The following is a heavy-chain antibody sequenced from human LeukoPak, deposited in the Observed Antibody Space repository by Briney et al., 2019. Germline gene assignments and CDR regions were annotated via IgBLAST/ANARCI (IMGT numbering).Heavy chain of an antibody. D-gene: IGHD1-26*01. CDR2: ISSDGIDT. CDR1: GFPFSTYW. CDR3: ARAFSGVGDAYDI. V-gene: IGHV3-74*01. J-gene: IGHJ3*02. Sequence: GGSLRLSCAASGFPFSTYWMHWVRQAPGKGPVWVSRISSDGIDTSYADSVKGRFTISKDNAKNTLFLQMNSLRAEDTAVYYCARAFSGVGDAYDIWGQGTMVTVSS.